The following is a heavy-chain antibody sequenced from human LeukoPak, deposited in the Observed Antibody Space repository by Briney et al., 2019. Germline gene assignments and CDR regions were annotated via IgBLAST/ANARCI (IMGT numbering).Heavy chain of an antibody. Sequence: SVKVSCKASGGTFSSYTISWVRQAPGQGLEWMGRIIPILGIANYAQKFQGRVTITADKSTSTAYMELSSLRSEDTAVYYCATYYGSGSYYNDTFDIWGQGTMVTVSS. CDR3: ATYYGSGSYYNDTFDI. CDR1: GGTFSSYT. D-gene: IGHD3-10*01. CDR2: IIPILGIA. V-gene: IGHV1-69*02. J-gene: IGHJ3*02.